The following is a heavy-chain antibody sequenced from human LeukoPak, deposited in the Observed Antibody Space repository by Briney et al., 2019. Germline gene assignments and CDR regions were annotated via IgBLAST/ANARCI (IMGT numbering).Heavy chain of an antibody. CDR3: ARDQYPSRYYYYYYGMDV. CDR1: GCTFSSYG. V-gene: IGHV3-30*03. Sequence: PGGSLRLSCAASGCTFSSYGMHWVRQAPGKGLEWVAVISYDGSNKYYADSVKGRFTISRDNSKNTLYLQMNSLRAEDTAVYYCARDQYPSRYYYYYYGMDVWGQGTTVTVSS. CDR2: ISYDGSNK. J-gene: IGHJ6*02. D-gene: IGHD4-11*01.